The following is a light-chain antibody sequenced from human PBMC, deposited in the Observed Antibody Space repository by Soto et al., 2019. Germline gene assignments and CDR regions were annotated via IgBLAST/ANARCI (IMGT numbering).Light chain of an antibody. V-gene: IGKV2-28*01. CDR2: LGS. J-gene: IGKJ1*01. Sequence: IVMTQSPLSLPVTPGEPASISCRSSQNLLHSDGFNYLDWYLQKPGQSPQLLIFLGSYRASGVHDRFSGSGSGTDFALRISRVEAEDVGVCYCMQAIQTRTFGPGTKVEIK. CDR1: QNLLHSDGFNY. CDR3: MQAIQTRT.